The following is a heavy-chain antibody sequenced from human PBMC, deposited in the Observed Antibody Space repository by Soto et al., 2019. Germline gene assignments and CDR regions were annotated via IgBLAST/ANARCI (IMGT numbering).Heavy chain of an antibody. CDR1: GFTFSSYW. CDR3: ARGAWAVALYYFDY. CDR2: IKQDGREK. Sequence: EVQLVESGGGLVQPGGSLRLSCAASGFTFSSYWMSWVRQAPGKGLEWVANIKQDGREKYYVDSVKGRFTISRDNANNSLYLQMNSLRAEDTAVYYCARGAWAVALYYFDYWGQGTLVTVSS. J-gene: IGHJ4*02. D-gene: IGHD6-19*01. V-gene: IGHV3-7*01.